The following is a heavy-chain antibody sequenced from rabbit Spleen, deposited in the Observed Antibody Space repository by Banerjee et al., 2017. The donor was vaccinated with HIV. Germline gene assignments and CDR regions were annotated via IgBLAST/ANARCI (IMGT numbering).Heavy chain of an antibody. Sequence: QEQLTETGGGLVTPGGTLKISCTASGFSFSNKAVMCWVRQDPGKGLEWIACINAVTGKAVYASWAKGRFTFSKSSSTTVTLQMTSLTAADTATYFCARPSSSGYYSSYDFKLWGPGTLVTVS. J-gene: IGHJ4*01. V-gene: IGHV1S45*01. CDR1: GFSFSNKAV. D-gene: IGHD1-1*01. CDR3: ARPSSSGYYSSYDFKL. CDR2: INAVTGKA.